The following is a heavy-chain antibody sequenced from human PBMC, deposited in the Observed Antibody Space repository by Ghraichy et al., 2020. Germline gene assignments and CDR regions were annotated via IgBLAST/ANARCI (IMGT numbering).Heavy chain of an antibody. CDR2: IYSGGST. CDR3: ARDLRVTKGDVHV. Sequence: GGSLRLSCAASGFTVSSNYMSWVRQAPGKGLEWVSVIYSGGSTYYADSVKGRFTISRDNSKNTLYLQMNSLRAEDTAVYYCARDLRVTKGDVHVWGQGTTVTVSS. D-gene: IGHD4-17*01. J-gene: IGHJ6*02. CDR1: GFTVSSNY. V-gene: IGHV3-66*01.